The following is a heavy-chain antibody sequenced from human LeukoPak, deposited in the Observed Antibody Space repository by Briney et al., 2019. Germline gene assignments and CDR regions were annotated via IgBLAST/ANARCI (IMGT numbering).Heavy chain of an antibody. CDR1: GYTFTGYY. J-gene: IGHJ4*02. Sequence: ASVKVSCKASGYTFTGYYMHWVRQAPGQGLEWMGWINPNSGGTNYAQKFQGRVTMTRGTSISTAYMELSRLRSDDTAVYYCARVGYSSSWYYFDYWGQGTLVTVSS. D-gene: IGHD6-13*01. V-gene: IGHV1-2*02. CDR3: ARVGYSSSWYYFDY. CDR2: INPNSGGT.